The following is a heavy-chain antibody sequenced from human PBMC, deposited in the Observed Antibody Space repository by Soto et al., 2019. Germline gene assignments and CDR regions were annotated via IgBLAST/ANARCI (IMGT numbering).Heavy chain of an antibody. CDR2: ISYDGSNK. CDR3: ARDLSSTWYPLDY. Sequence: PGGSLRLSCAASGFTFSSYGMHWVRQAPGKGLEWVAVISYDGSNKYYAGSVKGRFTIYSDSSKNTVYLQMNSLRVEDTAVYYCARDLSSTWYPLDYWGQGTLVTVSS. J-gene: IGHJ4*02. CDR1: GFTFSSYG. D-gene: IGHD6-13*01. V-gene: IGHV3-30*03.